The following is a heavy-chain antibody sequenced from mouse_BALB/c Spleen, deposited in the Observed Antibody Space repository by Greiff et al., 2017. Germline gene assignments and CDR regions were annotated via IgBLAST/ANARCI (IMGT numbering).Heavy chain of an antibody. D-gene: IGHD2-2*01. V-gene: IGHV1-4*01. Sequence: QVQLQQSGAELARPGASVKMSCTASGYTFTSYTMHWVNQRPGQGLEWIGYINPSSGYTNYNQKFKDKATLTADKSSSTAYMQLSSLTSEDSAVYYCARWGYGNDDWFAYWGQGTLVTVSA. CDR3: ARWGYGNDDWFAY. J-gene: IGHJ3*01. CDR1: GYTFTSYT. CDR2: INPSSGYT.